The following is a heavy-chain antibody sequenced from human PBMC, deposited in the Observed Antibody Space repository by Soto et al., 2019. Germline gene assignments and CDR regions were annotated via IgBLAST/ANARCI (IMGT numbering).Heavy chain of an antibody. Sequence: PSETLSLTCTASGVVLGSDAYYWSWIRQHPGKGLEWIGNIYHSGSTNYNPSLKSRVALSIDTSQNQFSLELASVTAADTAVYYCGRGRMPDFWGQGTLVTVSS. J-gene: IGHJ4*02. CDR3: GRGRMPDF. CDR1: GVVLGSDAYY. V-gene: IGHV4-31*03. D-gene: IGHD2-15*01. CDR2: IYHSGST.